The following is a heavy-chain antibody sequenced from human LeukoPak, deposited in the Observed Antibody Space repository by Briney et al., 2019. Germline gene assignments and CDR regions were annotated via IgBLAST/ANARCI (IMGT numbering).Heavy chain of an antibody. CDR3: AKPPYYYDSTRGY. CDR2: ISGSGGST. D-gene: IGHD3-22*01. CDR1: GFTFSSYA. V-gene: IGHV3-23*01. J-gene: IGHJ4*02. Sequence: GGSLRLSCAASGFTFSSYAMSWVRQAPGKGLEWVSAISGSGGSTYYADSVKGRFTISRDNSKNTLYLQMNSLRAEDAAVYYCAKPPYYYDSTRGYRGQGTLVTVSS.